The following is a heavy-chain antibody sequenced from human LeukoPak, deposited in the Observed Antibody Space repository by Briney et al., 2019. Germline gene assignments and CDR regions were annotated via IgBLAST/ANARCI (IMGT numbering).Heavy chain of an antibody. J-gene: IGHJ4*02. CDR1: GYTFTRYY. CDR3: ATRIPNSGSYSH. CDR2: INPSGGST. D-gene: IGHD1-26*01. Sequence: ASVKVSCKASGYTFTRYYMHWVRQAPGQGLEWMGIINPSGGSTSYAQKFQGRVTMTRDTSTSTVYMELSSLRSEDTAVYYCATRIPNSGSYSHWGQGTLVTVSS. V-gene: IGHV1-46*03.